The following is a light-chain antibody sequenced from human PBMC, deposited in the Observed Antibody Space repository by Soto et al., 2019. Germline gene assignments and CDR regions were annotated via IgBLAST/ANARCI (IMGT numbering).Light chain of an antibody. CDR2: DVS. V-gene: IGLV2-14*01. CDR3: SSYTSSSTPPVG. CDR1: SSDVGGYNY. J-gene: IGLJ2*01. Sequence: QSVLTQPASVSGSPGQSITISCTGTSSDVGGYNYVSWYQQHPGKAPKLMIYDVSNRPSGVSNRFSGSKSGNTASLTISGLHAEDEADYYCSSYTSSSTPPVGFGGGTKLTVL.